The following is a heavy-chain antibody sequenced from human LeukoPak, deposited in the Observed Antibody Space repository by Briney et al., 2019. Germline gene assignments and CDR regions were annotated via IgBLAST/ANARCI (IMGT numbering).Heavy chain of an antibody. CDR3: ARGYSSSSGMDV. Sequence: GASVKVSCKASGYTFTGYYMHWVRQAPGQGLEWMGWINLNSGGTNYPQKFQGRVTMTRDTSISTAYMELSRLRSDDTAVYYCARGYSSSSGMDVWGQGTTVTVSS. CDR1: GYTFTGYY. V-gene: IGHV1-2*02. CDR2: INLNSGGT. D-gene: IGHD6-13*01. J-gene: IGHJ6*02.